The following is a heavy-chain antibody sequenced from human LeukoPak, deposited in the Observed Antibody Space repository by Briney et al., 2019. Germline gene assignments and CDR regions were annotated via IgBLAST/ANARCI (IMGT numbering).Heavy chain of an antibody. CDR3: AREGPRGNSQFDY. V-gene: IGHV3-21*01. CDR1: GFTFSSYS. J-gene: IGHJ4*02. CDR2: ISSGNSYI. D-gene: IGHD2/OR15-2a*01. Sequence: PGGSLRLSCAASGFTFSSYSMNWVRQAPGKGLEWVSFISSGNSYIYYADSVKGRFTISRDNSKNTLYLQMNSLRAEDTAVYYCAREGPRGNSQFDYWGQGTLVTVSS.